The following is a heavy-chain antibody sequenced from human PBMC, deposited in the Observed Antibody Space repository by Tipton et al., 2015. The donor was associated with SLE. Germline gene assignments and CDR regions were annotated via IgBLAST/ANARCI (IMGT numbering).Heavy chain of an antibody. V-gene: IGHV4-61*09. CDR3: ASTYSSGWYGNFDY. Sequence: TLSLTCTVSGGSISSGSYYWSWIRQPAGKGLEWIGYIYTSGSTNYNPSLKSRVTISVDTSKNQFSLKLSSVTAAYTAVYYCASTYSSGWYGNFDYWGQGTLVTVSS. CDR1: GGSISSGSYY. J-gene: IGHJ4*02. CDR2: IYTSGST. D-gene: IGHD6-19*01.